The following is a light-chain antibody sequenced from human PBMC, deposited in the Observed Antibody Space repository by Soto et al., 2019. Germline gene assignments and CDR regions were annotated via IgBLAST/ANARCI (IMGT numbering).Light chain of an antibody. J-gene: IGKJ2*01. V-gene: IGKV3-11*01. CDR3: QQSRNWPPYT. CDR1: QSVSNY. Sequence: EIVLTQSPATLSLSPGERATLSCRASQSVSNYLAWYQQKPGQAPRLLIYDASNRAPGVPARFSGSGSGTDFTLTISSLEPEDFAVYYCQQSRNWPPYTFGQGTKLEIK. CDR2: DAS.